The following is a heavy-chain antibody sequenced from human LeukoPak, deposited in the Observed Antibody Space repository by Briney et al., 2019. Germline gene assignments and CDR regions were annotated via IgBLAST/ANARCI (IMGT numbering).Heavy chain of an antibody. CDR2: IIPIFGTA. CDR3: ARGDVGATFYFDY. Sequence: SVKVSCKASGGTFSSYAISWVRQAPGQGLEWMGGIIPIFGTANYAQKFQGRVTITADESTSTAYMELSSLRSEDTAVYYCARGDVGATFYFDYWGQGTLVTVSS. CDR1: GGTFSSYA. V-gene: IGHV1-69*01. D-gene: IGHD1-26*01. J-gene: IGHJ4*02.